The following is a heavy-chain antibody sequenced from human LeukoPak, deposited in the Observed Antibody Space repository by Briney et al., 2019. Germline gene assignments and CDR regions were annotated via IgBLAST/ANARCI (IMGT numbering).Heavy chain of an antibody. D-gene: IGHD2-15*01. CDR1: GYTFTGYY. CDR2: INPNSGGT. V-gene: IGHV1-2*02. J-gene: IGHJ4*02. CDR3: ARDPGHLYCSGGSCYPRDY. Sequence: ASVKVSCKASGYTFTGYYMHWVRQAPGQGPEWMGWINPNSGGTNYAQKFQGRVTMTRDTSISTAYMELSRLRSDDTAVYYCARDPGHLYCSGGSCYPRDYWGQGTLVTVSS.